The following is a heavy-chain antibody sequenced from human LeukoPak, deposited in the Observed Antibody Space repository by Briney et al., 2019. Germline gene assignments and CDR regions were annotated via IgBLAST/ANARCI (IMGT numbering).Heavy chain of an antibody. D-gene: IGHD3-10*01. CDR1: GYTFIDYY. V-gene: IGHV1-2*04. CDR2: INPNSGGT. Sequence: ASVKVSCKASGYTFIDYYVHWVRQAPRQGLEWMGWINPNSGGTNYARKFQGWVTMTRDTSVSTAYMELTRLKFDDTAVYYCAITSYCDSGSYYYFYGLDVWGQGTTVTVSS. J-gene: IGHJ6*02. CDR3: AITSYCDSGSYYYFYGLDV.